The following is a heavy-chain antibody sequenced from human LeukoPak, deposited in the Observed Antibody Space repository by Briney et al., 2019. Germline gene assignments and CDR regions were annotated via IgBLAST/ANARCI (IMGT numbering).Heavy chain of an antibody. Sequence: GASVKVSCKASGYTFTIYDINWVRQATGQGLEWMGWMNPNSGNTGYAQKFQGRVTMTRNTSISTAYMELSSLRSEDTAVYYCARAELGYCSSTSCPNFDYWGQGTLVTVSS. CDR2: MNPNSGNT. CDR1: GYTFTIYD. V-gene: IGHV1-8*01. CDR3: ARAELGYCSSTSCPNFDY. J-gene: IGHJ4*02. D-gene: IGHD2-2*01.